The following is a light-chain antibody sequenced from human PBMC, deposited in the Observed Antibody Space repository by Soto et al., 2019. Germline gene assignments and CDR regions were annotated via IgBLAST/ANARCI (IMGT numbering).Light chain of an antibody. V-gene: IGLV2-14*01. CDR3: SSYASSSTWV. CDR1: ISDVGTYNY. CDR2: EVS. Sequence: QSALTQPASVSGSPGQSITISCTGSISDVGTYNYVSWYQQHPGKAPKLIIYEVSNRPSGVSNRLSGSKSANTASLTISGLLAEEEADYSCSSYASSSTWVFGGGTKLTVL. J-gene: IGLJ3*02.